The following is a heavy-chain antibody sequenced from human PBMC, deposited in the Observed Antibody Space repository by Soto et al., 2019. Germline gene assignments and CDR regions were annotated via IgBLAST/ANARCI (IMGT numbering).Heavy chain of an antibody. Sequence: GGSLRLSCAASGFTFSNALMSWVRQAPGKGLEWVGRIKSKTDGGTTDYAAPVKGRFTISRDDSKNTLYLQMNSLKTEDTAVYYCSGAESPDTAYFSLYWGQGTTVTVSS. CDR1: GFTFSNAL. D-gene: IGHD1-26*01. V-gene: IGHV3-15*01. J-gene: IGHJ4*02. CDR3: SGAESPDTAYFSLY. CDR2: IKSKTDGGTT.